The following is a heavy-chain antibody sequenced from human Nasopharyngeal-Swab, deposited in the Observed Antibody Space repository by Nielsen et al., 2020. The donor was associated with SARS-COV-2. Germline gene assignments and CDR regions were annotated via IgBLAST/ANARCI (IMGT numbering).Heavy chain of an antibody. D-gene: IGHD6-19*01. V-gene: IGHV3-23*01. CDR2: ISGSGGST. J-gene: IGHJ4*02. Sequence: GESLKISCAASGFTFSSYAMSWVRQAPGKGLEWVSAISGSGGSTYYADSVKGRFTISRDNSKNTLYLQMNSLRAEDTAVYYCARGPWKQWLVLLVASPFDYWGQGTRVTVSS. CDR3: ARGPWKQWLVLLVASPFDY. CDR1: GFTFSSYA.